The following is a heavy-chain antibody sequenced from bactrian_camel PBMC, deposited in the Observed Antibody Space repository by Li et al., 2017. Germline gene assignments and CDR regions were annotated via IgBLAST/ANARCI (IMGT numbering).Heavy chain of an antibody. J-gene: IGHJ6*01. D-gene: IGHD2*01. CDR3: AVDIEAWWLLALRPQTDFGW. CDR1: GLPGSTNS. V-gene: IGHV3S1*01. Sequence: HVQLVESGGGSVQAGGSLRLSCARSGLPGSTNSMAWFRQTPGKEREGVANLFTGSGRTNYADSVKGRFTISGDIAKNMVYLQMNSLKPEDAAMYYCAVDIEAWWLLALRPQTDFGWWGQGTQVTVS. CDR2: LFTGSGRT.